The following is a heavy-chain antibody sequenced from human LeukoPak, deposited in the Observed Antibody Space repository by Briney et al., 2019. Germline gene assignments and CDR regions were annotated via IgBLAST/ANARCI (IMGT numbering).Heavy chain of an antibody. V-gene: IGHV3-23*01. D-gene: IGHD1-14*01. J-gene: IGHJ3*02. Sequence: GGSLRLSCAASGFTFSSYAMAWVRQGPGKGLKWVSTISHSAISTYYADSVKGRFTISRDNSKNTLYLQMNSLRAEGTAVYFCAKQEPAGAFDIWGQGTMVTVSS. CDR2: ISHSAIST. CDR1: GFTFSSYA. CDR3: AKQEPAGAFDI.